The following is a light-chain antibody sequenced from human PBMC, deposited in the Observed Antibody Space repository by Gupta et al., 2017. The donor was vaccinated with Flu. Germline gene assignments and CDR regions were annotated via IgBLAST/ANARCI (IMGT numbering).Light chain of an antibody. Sequence: DIEMTQSPPSLPASVGDRVSITCRASQDIDNILACYQHSPGKLPELLLYAASTLQSGVPSRFNGSGSRTPLTLTISDLQPAAVATYFSQRYIRAPPTFGRWTK. CDR2: AAS. V-gene: IGKV1-27*01. CDR3: QRYIRAPPT. J-gene: IGKJ4*01. CDR1: QDIDNI.